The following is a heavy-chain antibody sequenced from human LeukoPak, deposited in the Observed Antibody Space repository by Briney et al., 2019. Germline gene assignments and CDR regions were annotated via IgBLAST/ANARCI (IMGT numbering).Heavy chain of an antibody. CDR3: ARFTSGSFAFDY. J-gene: IGHJ4*02. Sequence: ASLKVSCKASVYTFTSYDINWVRQATGQRLEWVGWMNANSGNTGYAQKYQRRVTITSNTSISTAYMELSSLRSEDTAVYYCARFTSGSFAFDYWGQGTLVTVSS. CDR2: MNANSGNT. D-gene: IGHD1-26*01. CDR1: VYTFTSYD. V-gene: IGHV1-8*03.